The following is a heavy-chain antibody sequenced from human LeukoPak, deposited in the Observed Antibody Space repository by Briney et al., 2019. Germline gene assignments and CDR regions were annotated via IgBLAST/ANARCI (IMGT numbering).Heavy chain of an antibody. CDR1: GYTFTSYA. CDR2: INTNTGNP. V-gene: IGHV7-4-1*02. J-gene: IGHJ4*02. CDR3: ARDPTGYYGSGSYEGDY. Sequence: ASVKVSCKASGYTFTSYAMNWVRQAPGQGLEWMGWINTNTGNPTYAQGFTGRFVFSLDTSVSTAYLQISSLKAEDTAVYYCARDPTGYYGSGSYEGDYWGQGTLVTVSS. D-gene: IGHD3-10*01.